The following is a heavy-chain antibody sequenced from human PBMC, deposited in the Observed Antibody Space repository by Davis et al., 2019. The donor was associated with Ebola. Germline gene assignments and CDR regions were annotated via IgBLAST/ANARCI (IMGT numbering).Heavy chain of an antibody. J-gene: IGHJ4*02. V-gene: IGHV5-10-1*01. CDR1: GYSFTSYW. Sequence: GESLILSCKASGYSFTSYWISWVRQMPGKGLEWMGRIDPSDSYTNYSPSFQGHVTVSADKSITTAYLQWSSLKASDTAMYYCAKRNDYSPFDSWGQGTLVIVSS. CDR3: AKRNDYSPFDS. D-gene: IGHD4-11*01. CDR2: IDPSDSYT.